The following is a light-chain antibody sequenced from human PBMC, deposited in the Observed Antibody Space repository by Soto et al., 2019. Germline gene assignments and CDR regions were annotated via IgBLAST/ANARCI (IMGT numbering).Light chain of an antibody. Sequence: EIVLTQSPGTLSLSPGERATLSCCASQSISSNYLAWYQQKPGQPPRLLISGSSIRATGIPKRFSGSASGTNFTLTISSLEPEDFAVFYCQQYGSSPFTFGPGTKVDI. CDR3: QQYGSSPFT. J-gene: IGKJ3*01. CDR2: GSS. CDR1: QSISSNY. V-gene: IGKV3-20*01.